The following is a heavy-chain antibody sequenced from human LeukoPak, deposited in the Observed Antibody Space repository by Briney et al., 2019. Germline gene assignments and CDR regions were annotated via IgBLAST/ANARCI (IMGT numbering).Heavy chain of an antibody. J-gene: IGHJ4*02. D-gene: IGHD3-22*01. Sequence: SETLSLTCTVSGGSISSSSYYWGWIRQPPGKGLEWIGSIYYSGSTYYNPSLKSRVTISVDTSKNQFSLKLSSVTAADTAVYYCARGDNDKRLFRDYWGQGNLVTVSS. CDR3: ARGDNDKRLFRDY. CDR2: IYYSGST. V-gene: IGHV4-39*07. CDR1: GGSISSSSYY.